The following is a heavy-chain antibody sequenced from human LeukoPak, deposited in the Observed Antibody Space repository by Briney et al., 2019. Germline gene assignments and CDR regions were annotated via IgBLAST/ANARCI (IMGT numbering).Heavy chain of an antibody. CDR3: ARGKSGSSKSYWFDP. J-gene: IGHJ5*02. Sequence: SETLSLTCTVSGYSISSGYYWGWIRQPPGKGLEWIGSIYHSGSTYYNPSLKSRVTTSVDTSKNQFSLKLSSVTAADTAVYYCARGKSGSSKSYWFDPWGQGTLVTVSS. V-gene: IGHV4-38-2*02. CDR1: GYSISSGYY. CDR2: IYHSGST. D-gene: IGHD1-26*01.